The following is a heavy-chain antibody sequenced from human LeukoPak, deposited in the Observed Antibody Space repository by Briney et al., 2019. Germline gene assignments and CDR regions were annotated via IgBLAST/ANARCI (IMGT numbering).Heavy chain of an antibody. D-gene: IGHD3-16*01. V-gene: IGHV4-4*07. CDR3: AREPYDYVWGSL. CDR2: IYTSGST. Sequence: PSETLSLTCTVSGGSISSYYWSWIRKPAGQGPEWIGRIYTSGSTNYNPSLKSRVTMSVDTSKNQFSLKLSSVTAADTAVYYCAREPYDYVWGSLWGQGTLVTVSS. J-gene: IGHJ4*02. CDR1: GGSISSYY.